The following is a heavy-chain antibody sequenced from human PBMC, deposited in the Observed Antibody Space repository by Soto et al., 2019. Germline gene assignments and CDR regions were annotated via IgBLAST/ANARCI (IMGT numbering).Heavy chain of an antibody. Sequence: SETLSLTCTVSGGSISSYYWSWIRQPAGKGLGWIGRIYTSGSTNYNPSLKSRVTMSVDTSKNQFSLKLSSVTAADTAVYYCARYMTTVTRARNWFDPWGQGTLVTVSS. CDR3: ARYMTTVTRARNWFDP. CDR2: IYTSGST. J-gene: IGHJ5*02. V-gene: IGHV4-4*07. D-gene: IGHD4-17*01. CDR1: GGSISSYY.